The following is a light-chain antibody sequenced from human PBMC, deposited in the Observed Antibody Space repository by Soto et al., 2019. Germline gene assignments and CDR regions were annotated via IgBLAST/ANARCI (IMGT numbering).Light chain of an antibody. CDR2: GAS. V-gene: IGKV3-20*01. J-gene: IGKJ2*01. Sequence: EIVLTQSPGTLSLSPGERATLSCRASQSVSSSYLAWYQQKPGQAPRLLIYGASSRATGIPDRFSGSGSGTDFTLTISRLEPEDFAVYYCQQYGSSPHSMYTFGQGTKLEIK. CDR3: QQYGSSPHSMYT. CDR1: QSVSSSY.